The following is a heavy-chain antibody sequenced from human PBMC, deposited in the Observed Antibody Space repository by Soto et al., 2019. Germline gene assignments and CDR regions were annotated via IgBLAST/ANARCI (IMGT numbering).Heavy chain of an antibody. J-gene: IGHJ4*02. V-gene: IGHV3-15*07. CDR1: GFTFSNAW. CDR3: TTHNQILEWLSGTYYFDY. Sequence: EVQLVESVGGLVKPGGSLRLSCAASGFTFSNAWMNWVRQAPGKGLEWVGRIKSKTDGGTTDYAAPVKGRFTISRDDSKTTLYLQMHSLNTDDTAVYYCTTHNQILEWLSGTYYFDYWGQGTLVTVSS. CDR2: IKSKTDGGTT. D-gene: IGHD3-3*01.